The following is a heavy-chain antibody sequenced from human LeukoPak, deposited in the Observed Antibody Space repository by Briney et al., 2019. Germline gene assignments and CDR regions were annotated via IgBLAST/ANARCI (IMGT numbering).Heavy chain of an antibody. CDR2: IYYSGTT. V-gene: IGHV4-59*01. J-gene: IGHJ3*02. CDR1: GASISSSY. CDR3: ARDVTDAFDI. Sequence: PSETLSLTCTVSGASISSSYWTWIRQPPGKGLEWIGYIYYSGTTNYNPSLKSRVTISVDTSKNQFSLKLSSVTAADTAVYYCARDVTDAFDIWGQGTMVTVSS.